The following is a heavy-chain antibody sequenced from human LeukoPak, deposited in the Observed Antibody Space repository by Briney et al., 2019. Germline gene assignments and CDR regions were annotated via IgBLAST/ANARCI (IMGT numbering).Heavy chain of an antibody. CDR3: AIEGSGIFDY. CDR2: ISYDGSNK. CDR1: GFTFSSYG. J-gene: IGHJ4*02. Sequence: GGSLRLSCAASGFTFSSYGMHWVRQAPGKGLEWVAVISYDGSNKYYADSVKGRFTISRDNAKNSLYLQMNSLRAEDTAVYYCAIEGSGIFDYWGQGTLVAVSS. V-gene: IGHV3-30*03. D-gene: IGHD1-26*01.